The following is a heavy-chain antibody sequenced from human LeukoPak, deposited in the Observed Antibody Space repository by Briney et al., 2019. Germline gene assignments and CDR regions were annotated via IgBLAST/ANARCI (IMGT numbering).Heavy chain of an antibody. Sequence: ASVKVSCKASGYTFTSYGISWVRQAPGQGLEWMGWISAYNGNTNYAQKLQGRVTMTTDTSTSTAYMELRSLRPDDTAVYYCARLRLTIFGVVIRAFDIWGQGTMVTVSS. J-gene: IGHJ3*02. D-gene: IGHD3-3*01. CDR2: ISAYNGNT. V-gene: IGHV1-18*01. CDR3: ARLRLTIFGVVIRAFDI. CDR1: GYTFTSYG.